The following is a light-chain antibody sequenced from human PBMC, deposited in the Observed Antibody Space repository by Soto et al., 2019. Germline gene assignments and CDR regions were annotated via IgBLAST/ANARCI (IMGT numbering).Light chain of an antibody. CDR1: QTIGSN. V-gene: IGKV3-15*01. CDR3: QQYYHWPVT. Sequence: EIVMTQSPATLSVSPGERVTLSCRASQTIGSNLAWYQQRPGQAPRLLIDDASTRATGIPARFSGSGSGTEFTLTVSSLQSEDIAIYYCQQYYHWPVTFGGGTKVDIK. J-gene: IGKJ4*01. CDR2: DAS.